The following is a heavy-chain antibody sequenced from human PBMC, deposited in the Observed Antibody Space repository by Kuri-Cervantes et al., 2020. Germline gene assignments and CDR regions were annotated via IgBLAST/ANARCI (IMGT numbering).Heavy chain of an antibody. J-gene: IGHJ5*02. Sequence: SQTLSLTCAVSGYSISSAYYWGWIRQPPGKGLEWIGTIFHSGSTYYNPSLKSRLTMSVDTSKNQFSLKLNSVTAADTTFYYCARLAAAGKLSWFDPWGQGTLVTVSS. CDR1: GYSISSAYY. V-gene: IGHV4-38-2*01. CDR2: IFHSGST. D-gene: IGHD6-13*01. CDR3: ARLAAAGKLSWFDP.